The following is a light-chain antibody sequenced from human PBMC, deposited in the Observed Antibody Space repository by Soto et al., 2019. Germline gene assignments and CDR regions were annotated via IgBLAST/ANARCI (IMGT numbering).Light chain of an antibody. V-gene: IGKV3-20*01. CDR2: GAS. Sequence: DIVLTQSPGTLSLSPGERATPSCRASQSVRSTSLAWYQQKPGQPPRLVIFGASRRATGIPERFSGSGSGADFTLTISRLQPEDFAVYYCQQYSSSPPITFGQGTRWR. J-gene: IGKJ5*01. CDR3: QQYSSSPPIT. CDR1: QSVRSTS.